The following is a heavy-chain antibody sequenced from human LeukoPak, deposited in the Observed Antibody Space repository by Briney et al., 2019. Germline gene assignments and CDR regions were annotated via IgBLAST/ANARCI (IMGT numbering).Heavy chain of an antibody. J-gene: IGHJ6*03. CDR2: IYYSGSN. Sequence: SETLSLTCTVSGGSISSYYWSWIRQPPGKGLEWIGYIYYSGSNNYNPSLKSRVTISVDTSKNQFSLKLSSVTAADTAVYYCARVPRSYYYYYYMDVWGKGTMVTVSS. V-gene: IGHV4-59*01. CDR1: GGSISSYY. CDR3: ARVPRSYYYYYYMDV.